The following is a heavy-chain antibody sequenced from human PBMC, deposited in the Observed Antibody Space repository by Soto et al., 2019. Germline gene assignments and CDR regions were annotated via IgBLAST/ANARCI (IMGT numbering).Heavy chain of an antibody. Sequence: GASVKVSCKASGYTFTSYGISWVRQAPGEGLEWMGWISAYNGNTNYAQKLQGRVTMTTDTSTSTAYMELRSLRSDDTAVYYCARVFGLEDIVVVPAVEFDYWGQGTLVTVSS. V-gene: IGHV1-18*01. CDR1: GYTFTSYG. CDR2: ISAYNGNT. D-gene: IGHD2-2*01. CDR3: ARVFGLEDIVVVPAVEFDY. J-gene: IGHJ4*02.